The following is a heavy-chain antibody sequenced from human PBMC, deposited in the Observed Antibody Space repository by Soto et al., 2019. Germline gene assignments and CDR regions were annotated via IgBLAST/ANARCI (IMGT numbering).Heavy chain of an antibody. CDR2: ISAYNGNT. CDR1: GYTFTSYG. J-gene: IGHJ6*02. Sequence: ASVKVSCKASGYTFTSYGISWVRQAPGQGLEWMGWISAYNGNTNYAQKLQGRVTMTTDTSTSTAYMELRSLRSDDTAVSYCARDANYAFLSGYCPHFCYYGMDVWGQWTTVTVSS. D-gene: IGHD3-3*01. CDR3: ARDANYAFLSGYCPHFCYYGMDV. V-gene: IGHV1-18*04.